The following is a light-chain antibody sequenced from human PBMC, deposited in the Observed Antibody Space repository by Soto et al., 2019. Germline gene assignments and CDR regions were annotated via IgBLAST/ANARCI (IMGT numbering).Light chain of an antibody. Sequence: AIQMTQSPSSLSASVGDRVIITCRASQAIRNDLGWYQQKPGKAPKLLIYATSSLQSGVPSRFSGGGSGTDFTLTIHSLQPEDSATYYCLHDYSYPRTFGQGTKVEIK. J-gene: IGKJ1*01. CDR3: LHDYSYPRT. CDR1: QAIRND. CDR2: ATS. V-gene: IGKV1-6*01.